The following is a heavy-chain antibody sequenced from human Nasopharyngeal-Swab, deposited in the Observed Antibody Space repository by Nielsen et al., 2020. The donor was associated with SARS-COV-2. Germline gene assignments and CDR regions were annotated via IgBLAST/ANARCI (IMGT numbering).Heavy chain of an antibody. CDR2: IYYSGST. CDR1: GGSISSYY. D-gene: IGHD1-26*01. CDR3: ARRETIVGSFDY. J-gene: IGHJ4*02. Sequence: GSLRLSCTVSGGSISSYYWTWIRQSPGKGLEWIGYIYYSGSTDYNPSLKGRVTISVDTSKNQFSLKLNSVTAADTAMYYCARRETIVGSFDYWGQGTLVTVSS. V-gene: IGHV4-59*08.